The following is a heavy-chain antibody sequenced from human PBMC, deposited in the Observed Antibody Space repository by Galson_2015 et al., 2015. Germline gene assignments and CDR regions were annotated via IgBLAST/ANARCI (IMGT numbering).Heavy chain of an antibody. V-gene: IGHV3-33*01. CDR3: ARYYGSGSLRSGMDV. D-gene: IGHD3-10*01. J-gene: IGHJ6*02. CDR1: GFTFSTYG. Sequence: SLRLSCAASGFTFSTYGMHWVRQAPGKGLEWVALTWYDGNNKYYADSVKGRFTISRDNSNNTLYLQMDSLRAEDTAVYYCARYYGSGSLRSGMDVWGQGTTVTVSS. CDR2: TWYDGNNK.